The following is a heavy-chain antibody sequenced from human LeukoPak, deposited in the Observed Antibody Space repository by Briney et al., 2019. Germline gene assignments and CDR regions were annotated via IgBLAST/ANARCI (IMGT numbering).Heavy chain of an antibody. CDR1: GYNFTSHG. CDR3: ARESVWRSHRYPDYYFDY. D-gene: IGHD3-16*02. V-gene: IGHV1-18*01. J-gene: IGHJ4*02. Sequence: ASVKVSCKASGYNFTSHGISWVRLAPRQGLEWMGWIRGYNDYTNYAQKLQGRVTMTTDTSTSIAYMELRSLRSDDTAVYYCARESVWRSHRYPDYYFDYWGQGTLVTVSS. CDR2: IRGYNDYT.